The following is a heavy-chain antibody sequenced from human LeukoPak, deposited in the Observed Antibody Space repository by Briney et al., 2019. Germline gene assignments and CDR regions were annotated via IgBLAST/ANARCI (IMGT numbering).Heavy chain of an antibody. CDR1: GGSISSYY. CDR2: IYYSGST. V-gene: IGHV4-59*01. CDR3: ARAVAVSPFDY. Sequence: SETLSLTCTVSGGSISSYYWSWIRQPPGKGLEWIGYIYYSGSTNYNPSLKSRVTISVDTSKNQFSLKLSSVIAADTAVYYCARAVAVSPFDYWGQGTLVTVSS. D-gene: IGHD6-19*01. J-gene: IGHJ4*02.